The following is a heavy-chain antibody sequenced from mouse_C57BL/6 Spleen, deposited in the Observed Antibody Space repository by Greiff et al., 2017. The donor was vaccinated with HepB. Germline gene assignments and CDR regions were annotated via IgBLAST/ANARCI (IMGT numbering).Heavy chain of an antibody. CDR1: GYTFTSYW. V-gene: IGHV1-52*01. Sequence: QVQLQQPGAELVRPGSSVKLSCKASGYTFTSYWMHWVKQRPIQGLEWIGNIDPSDSDTHYNQKFKDKATLTVDKSSSTAYMQLSSLTSEDSAVYYCARRYGSSLYYFDYWGQGTTLTVSS. CDR3: ARRYGSSLYYFDY. D-gene: IGHD1-1*01. J-gene: IGHJ2*01. CDR2: IDPSDSDT.